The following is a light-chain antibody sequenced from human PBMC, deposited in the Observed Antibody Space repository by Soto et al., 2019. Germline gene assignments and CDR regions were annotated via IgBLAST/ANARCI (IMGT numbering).Light chain of an antibody. CDR1: QSISSY. V-gene: IGKV1-39*01. CDR3: QQSYSPSAWT. Sequence: IQLTQSPSSLSSSVGDRVTITCRASQSISSYLNWYQQKPGKAPKLLIYAASSLQSGVPSRFSGSGSGTDLTLTISSLQPEDFANYYCQQSYSPSAWTFGQGTKVDI. CDR2: AAS. J-gene: IGKJ1*01.